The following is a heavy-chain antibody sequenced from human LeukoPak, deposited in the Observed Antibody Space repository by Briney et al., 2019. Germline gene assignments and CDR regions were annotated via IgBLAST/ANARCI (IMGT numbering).Heavy chain of an antibody. V-gene: IGHV4-39*07. J-gene: IGHJ3*02. CDR1: GVSISSSSYY. D-gene: IGHD4-17*01. CDR3: ARAAVTKGHAFDI. Sequence: SETLSLTCTVSGVSISSSSYYWGWIRQPRGKGLEWIASIYYSGSTYYNPSLKSRVTISVDTSKNQFSLKLSSVTAADTAVYYCARAAVTKGHAFDIWGQGTMVTVSS. CDR2: IYYSGST.